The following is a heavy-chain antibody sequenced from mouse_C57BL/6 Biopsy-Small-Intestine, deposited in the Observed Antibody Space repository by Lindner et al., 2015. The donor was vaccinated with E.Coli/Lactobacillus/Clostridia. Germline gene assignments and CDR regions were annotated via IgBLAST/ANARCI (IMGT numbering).Heavy chain of an antibody. D-gene: IGHD2-12*01. CDR3: AREGPGYSGYIFEY. CDR1: GYTFKNYA. Sequence: LVKVSCKASGYTFKNYAIGWVRQARGEGLEWMAWISGYNGNTRYSQKFQGRVIMTRDTSTNTAYMELRSLRSEDTAMYFCAREGPGYSGYIFEYWGQGTPVTVSS. V-gene: IGHV14-1*02. CDR2: ISGYNGNT. J-gene: IGHJ4*01.